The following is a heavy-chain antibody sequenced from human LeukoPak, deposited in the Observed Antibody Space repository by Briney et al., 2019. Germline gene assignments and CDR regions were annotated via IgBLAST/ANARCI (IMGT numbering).Heavy chain of an antibody. Sequence: GGSLRLSCAAAGFTFSIYEMHWVRQARGKGLEWVSYIRKSGRTIYYADSVKGRFTISRANANTSLYLQMNRLTAKDTAVYYCARGERYCTNGVCPGAFDVWGKGTLVTVSS. CDR3: ARGERYCTNGVCPGAFDV. CDR2: IRKSGRTI. D-gene: IGHD2-8*01. V-gene: IGHV3-48*03. CDR1: GFTFSIYE. J-gene: IGHJ4*02.